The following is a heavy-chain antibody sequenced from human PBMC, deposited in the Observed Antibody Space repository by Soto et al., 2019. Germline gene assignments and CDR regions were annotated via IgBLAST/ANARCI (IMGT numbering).Heavy chain of an antibody. V-gene: IGHV3-23*01. CDR2: ISDSGAFT. D-gene: IGHD2-2*01. Sequence: PGGSLRLSCAASGFTFSNSPMSWVRQAPGKGLEWVSSISDSGAFTIYADSVKGRFTISRDNSKNTLYLQLNSLTAEDTAVYYCARGASSRHIDGWGQGTLVTVAS. CDR1: GFTFSNSP. CDR3: ARGASSRHIDG. J-gene: IGHJ4*02.